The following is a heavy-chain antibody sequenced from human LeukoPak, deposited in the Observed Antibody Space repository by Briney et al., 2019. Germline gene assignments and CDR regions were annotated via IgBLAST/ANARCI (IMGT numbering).Heavy chain of an antibody. D-gene: IGHD6-13*01. CDR2: INPNSGGT. CDR3: ARDLGIAAAGKHFDY. CDR1: GYTFTINH. Sequence: ASVKVSCKASGYTFTINHIHWVRQAPGQGLEWMGRINPNSGGTNYAQKFQGRVTMTRDTSISTAYMELSRLRSDDTAVYYCARDLGIAAAGKHFDYWGQGTLVTVSS. V-gene: IGHV1-2*06. J-gene: IGHJ4*02.